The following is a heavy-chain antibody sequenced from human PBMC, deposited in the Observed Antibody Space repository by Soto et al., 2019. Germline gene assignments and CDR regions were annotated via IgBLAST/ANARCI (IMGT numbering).Heavy chain of an antibody. J-gene: IGHJ4*02. V-gene: IGHV3-30*04. CDR2: LSNDGRTQ. D-gene: IGHD6-6*01. CDR3: AKVLSSSQAFDY. Sequence: GSLRLSCAASGFTFSSYTMHWVRQAPGKGLEWVAVLSNDGRTQYYADSVKGRFTISRDNSKNTLYLQMNSLRAEDTAVYYCAKVLSSSQAFDYWGQGTLVTVSS. CDR1: GFTFSSYT.